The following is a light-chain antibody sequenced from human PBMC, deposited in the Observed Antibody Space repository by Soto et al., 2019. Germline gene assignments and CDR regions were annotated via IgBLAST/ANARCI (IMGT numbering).Light chain of an antibody. V-gene: IGKV1-8*01. CDR1: QGIRSY. CDR3: KQSSAFPLT. Sequence: AIRMTHSPSSLSASTGSRVNITCRASQGIRSYLAWYQQKPGKAPKLLIYAASTLQSGVPSRLRGSGSGTDFTITISSLQHEDFATYFCKQSSAFPLTFGGGTKVDIK. CDR2: AAS. J-gene: IGKJ4*01.